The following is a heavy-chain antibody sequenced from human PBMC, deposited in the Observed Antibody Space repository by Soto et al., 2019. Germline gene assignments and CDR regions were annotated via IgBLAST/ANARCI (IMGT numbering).Heavy chain of an antibody. CDR1: GFTFSNYA. CDR2: ISGSGDTS. J-gene: IGHJ5*02. D-gene: IGHD2-21*01. Sequence: GGSLRLSCAASGFTFSNYAISWVRQAPGKGLEWVSIISGSGDTSYYADSVKGRFTISRDNSRNTLYLQLNSLRAEDSARYYCAKGGTCGFYFFTPWGGGTRFPVS. V-gene: IGHV3-23*01. CDR3: AKGGTCGFYFFTP.